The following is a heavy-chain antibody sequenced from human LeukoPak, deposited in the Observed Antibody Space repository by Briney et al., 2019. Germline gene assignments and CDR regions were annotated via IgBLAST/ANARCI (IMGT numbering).Heavy chain of an antibody. D-gene: IGHD4-17*01. CDR2: INPSGGST. J-gene: IGHJ6*02. Sequence: ASVKVSCKASGYTFTSYYMHWVRQAPGQGLEWMGIINPSGGSTSYAQKFQGRVTMTRDTSTSTVYMELSSLRSEDTAVYYCARDLAGDYYYYYYGMDVWGPGTTVTVSS. CDR3: ARDLAGDYYYYYYGMDV. CDR1: GYTFTSYY. V-gene: IGHV1-46*01.